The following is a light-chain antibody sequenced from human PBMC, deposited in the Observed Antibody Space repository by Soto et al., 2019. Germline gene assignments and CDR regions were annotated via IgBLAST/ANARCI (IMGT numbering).Light chain of an antibody. V-gene: IGKV1-12*01. Sequence: DIQMTQSPSYVSASVGDRVTITCRASQDIGSWLAWFQQKPGKAPKLLIFAASSLPRGVPSRFSGSESETHFTLTISSLQPEDFATYYCQHAYDFPCTFGPGTIL. J-gene: IGKJ3*01. CDR3: QHAYDFPCT. CDR2: AAS. CDR1: QDIGSW.